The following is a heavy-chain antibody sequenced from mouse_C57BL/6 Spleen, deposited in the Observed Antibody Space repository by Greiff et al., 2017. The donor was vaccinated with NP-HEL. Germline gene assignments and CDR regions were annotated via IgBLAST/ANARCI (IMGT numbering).Heavy chain of an antibody. V-gene: IGHV14-4*01. D-gene: IGHD1-1*01. CDR2: IDPENGDT. Sequence: VHVKQSGAELVRPGASVKLSCTASGFNIKDDYMHWVKQRPEQGLEWIGWIDPENGDTEYASKFQGKATITADTSSNTAYLQLSSLTSEDTAVYYCTRGTTVVATYWYFDVWGTGTTVTVSS. CDR1: GFNIKDDY. CDR3: TRGTTVVATYWYFDV. J-gene: IGHJ1*03.